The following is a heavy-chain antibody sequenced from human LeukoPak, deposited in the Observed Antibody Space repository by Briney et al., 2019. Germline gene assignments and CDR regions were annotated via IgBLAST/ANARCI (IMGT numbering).Heavy chain of an antibody. Sequence: GGSLRLSCAASGYTFSSYAMHWVRQAPGKGLEWVAVISYDGSNKYYADSVKGRFTISRDNSNNRLYLEMNSLRAEDTAVYYCAKHAGTTRQTKDYWGQGTLVTVSS. CDR1: GYTFSSYA. V-gene: IGHV3-30-3*02. J-gene: IGHJ4*02. CDR3: AKHAGTTRQTKDY. D-gene: IGHD1-1*01. CDR2: ISYDGSNK.